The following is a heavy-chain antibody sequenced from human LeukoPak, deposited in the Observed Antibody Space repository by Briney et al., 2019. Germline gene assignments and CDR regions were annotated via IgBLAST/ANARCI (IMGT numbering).Heavy chain of an antibody. CDR3: VKRPYRGVGDYPFDF. CDR1: GLAFSDYL. Sequence: GGSLRLSCAASGLAFSDYLMSWVRQAPGKGLEWVSTFRDSNGAAYYADSVKGRLTVSRDTSENTLYLQMNSLRSEDTAIYYCVKRPYRGVGDYPFDFWGQGTLVTVSS. J-gene: IGHJ4*02. D-gene: IGHD2-21*01. V-gene: IGHV3-23*01. CDR2: FRDSNGAA.